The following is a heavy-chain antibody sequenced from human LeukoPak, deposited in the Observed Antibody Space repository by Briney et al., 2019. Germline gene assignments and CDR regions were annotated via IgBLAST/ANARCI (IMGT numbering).Heavy chain of an antibody. CDR3: ERAPGGTQASSGYFDY. CDR2: IYSDGRT. V-gene: IGHV3-53*01. D-gene: IGHD3-22*01. J-gene: IGHJ4*02. CDR1: GFTVSSNY. Sequence: GGSRRLSCAASGFTVSSNYMSWVRQAPGKGLEWVSVIYSDGRTYYADSVKGRFTISRDNSKNTLYLQMNSLRAEDTAVYYCERAPGGTQASSGYFDYWGQGTLVTVSS.